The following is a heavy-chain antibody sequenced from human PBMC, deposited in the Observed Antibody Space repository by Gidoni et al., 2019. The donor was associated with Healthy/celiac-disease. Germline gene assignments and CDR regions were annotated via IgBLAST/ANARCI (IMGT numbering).Heavy chain of an antibody. J-gene: IGHJ5*02. CDR3: AHINDFWSGYLLDP. Sequence: QITLKESGPSPVEPTQTLTPTCTLPGFPPSTSGVGVGWIRQPPGKALEWLALIYWNDDKRYSPSLKSRLTITKDTSKNQVVLTMTNMDPVDTATYYCAHINDFWSGYLLDPWGQGTLVTVSS. D-gene: IGHD3-3*01. CDR1: GFPPSTSGVG. V-gene: IGHV2-5*01. CDR2: IYWNDDK.